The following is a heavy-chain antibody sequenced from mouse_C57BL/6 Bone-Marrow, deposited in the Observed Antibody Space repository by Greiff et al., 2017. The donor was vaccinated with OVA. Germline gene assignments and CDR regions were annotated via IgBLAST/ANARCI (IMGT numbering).Heavy chain of an antibody. CDR3: VIYYGKDY. J-gene: IGHJ2*01. CDR2: IYPSDSET. V-gene: IGHV1-61*01. Sequence: QVQLQQPGAELVRPGSSVKLSCKASGYTFTSYWMDWVKQRPGQGLEWIGNIYPSDSETHYNQKFKDKATLTVDKSSSTAYMQLSSLTSEDSAVYYCVIYYGKDYWGQGTTLTVSS. D-gene: IGHD2-1*01. CDR1: GYTFTSYW.